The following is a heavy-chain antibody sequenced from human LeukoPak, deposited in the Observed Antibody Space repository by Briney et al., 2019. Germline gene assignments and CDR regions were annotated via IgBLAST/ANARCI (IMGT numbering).Heavy chain of an antibody. D-gene: IGHD6-19*01. CDR3: ARDWSNGWYDYYYYNGMDV. J-gene: IGHJ6*02. CDR2: INSDGSST. V-gene: IGHV3-74*01. Sequence: GRSLRLSCAAYGFTFSSYWMHWVRQAPEKGLVWVSRINSDGSSTSYANSVKGRFTISRDNAKNTLYMQMNSMRAEDTAVYYCARDWSNGWYDYYYYNGMDVWGQGTTVTVSS. CDR1: GFTFSSYW.